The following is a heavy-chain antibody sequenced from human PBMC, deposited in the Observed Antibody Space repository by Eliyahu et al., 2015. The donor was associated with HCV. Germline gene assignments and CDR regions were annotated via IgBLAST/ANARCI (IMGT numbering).Heavy chain of an antibody. CDR1: GFTFSXYA. CDR3: AKEHDSSAYYWGFDY. CDR2: ISSSGGST. Sequence: EVQLLESGGGLVQPGGSLRLSCAASGFTFSXYAMSWVRQAPGKGLEWVSGISSSGGSTYYADSVKGRFTISRDNSKNTLYLQMNSLRAEDTAVYYCAKEHDSSAYYWGFDYWGQGTLVTVSS. D-gene: IGHD3-22*01. V-gene: IGHV3-23*01. J-gene: IGHJ4*02.